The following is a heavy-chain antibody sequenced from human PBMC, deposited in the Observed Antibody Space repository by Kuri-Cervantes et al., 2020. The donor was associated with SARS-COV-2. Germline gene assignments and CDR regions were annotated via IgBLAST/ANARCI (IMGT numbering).Heavy chain of an antibody. CDR1: GFXXSSYG. V-gene: IGHV3-30*19. D-gene: IGHD2-8*01. J-gene: IGHJ3*02. Sequence: GGSLRLSCAASGFXXSSYGMHWVRQAPGKGLEWVAVISYDGSNKYYADSVKGRFTISRDNSKNTLYLQMNSLRAEDTAVYYCARGGGIVLMVYAIHLYGAFDIWGQGTMVTVSS. CDR3: ARGGGIVLMVYAIHLYGAFDI. CDR2: ISYDGSNK.